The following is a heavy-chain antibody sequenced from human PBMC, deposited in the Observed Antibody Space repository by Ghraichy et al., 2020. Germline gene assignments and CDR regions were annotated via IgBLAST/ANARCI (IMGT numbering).Heavy chain of an antibody. V-gene: IGHV1-46*01. CDR2: INPYSGRT. CDR3: ARDGQLQYGEMSELQGSWFDP. D-gene: IGHD4/OR15-4a*01. Sequence: ASVKVSCKASGYTFTSYYMHWVREAPGQGLEWIGIINPYSGRTIYADRFYGRVTMTRDTSTRTVYMVLSSLRSDDTAMYYCARDGQLQYGEMSELQGSWFDPWGQGTLVIVSS. CDR1: GYTFTSYY. J-gene: IGHJ5*02.